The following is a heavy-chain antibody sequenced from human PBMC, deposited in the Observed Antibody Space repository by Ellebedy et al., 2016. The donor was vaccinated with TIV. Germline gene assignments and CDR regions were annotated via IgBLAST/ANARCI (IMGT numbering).Heavy chain of an antibody. J-gene: IGHJ5*02. CDR1: GGSISSISYY. Sequence: MPSETLSLTCTVSGGSISSISYYWGWIRQPPGKGLEWIGSMYYSGSNYYNPSLKSRVTISVDTAKNQFYLRMSSVTSADTAVYFWARDKLYGRFDPWGQGTPVTVSS. CDR2: MYYSGSN. V-gene: IGHV4-39*07. D-gene: IGHD2-8*01. CDR3: ARDKLYGRFDP.